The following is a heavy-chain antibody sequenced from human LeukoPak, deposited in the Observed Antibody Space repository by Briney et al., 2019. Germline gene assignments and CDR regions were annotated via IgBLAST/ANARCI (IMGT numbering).Heavy chain of an antibody. CDR3: AQQWLILGAFDI. D-gene: IGHD6-19*01. V-gene: IGHV3-23*01. CDR1: GFTFSDYA. J-gene: IGHJ3*02. Sequence: HPGGSLRLSCAASGFTFSDYAMSWVRQAPGKGLEWVSAISGSGGTTYYADSVKGRFTISRDNSENTLYLQMNSLRVEDTAVYYCAQQWLILGAFDIWGQGTMVTVSS. CDR2: ISGSGGTT.